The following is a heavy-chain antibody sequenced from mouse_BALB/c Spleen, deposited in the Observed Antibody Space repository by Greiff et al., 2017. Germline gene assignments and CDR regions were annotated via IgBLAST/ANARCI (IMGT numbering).Heavy chain of an antibody. J-gene: IGHJ3*01. CDR3: ARDYYGSYVPFAY. Sequence: EVQLVESGGGLVQPGGSLRLSCATSGFTFTDYYMSWVRQPPGKALEWLGFIRNKANGYTTEYSASVKGRFTISRDNSQSILYLQMNTLRAEDSATYYCARDYYGSYVPFAYWGQGTLVTVSA. CDR2: IRNKANGYTT. V-gene: IGHV7-3*02. CDR1: GFTFTDYY. D-gene: IGHD2-1*01.